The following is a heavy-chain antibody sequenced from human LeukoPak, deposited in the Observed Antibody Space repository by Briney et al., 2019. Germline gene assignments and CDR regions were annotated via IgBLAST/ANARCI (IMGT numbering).Heavy chain of an antibody. CDR1: GFTFSSHW. J-gene: IGHJ4*02. CDR2: ISSSGSTI. V-gene: IGHV3-48*04. Sequence: GGSLRLSCTASGFTFSSHWMSWFRQAPGKGLEWVSYISSSGSTIYYADSVKGRFTIPRDNAKNSVYLQMNSLRAEDTALYYCARGSGSSWYFYFDYWGQGTLVTVSS. D-gene: IGHD6-13*01. CDR3: ARGSGSSWYFYFDY.